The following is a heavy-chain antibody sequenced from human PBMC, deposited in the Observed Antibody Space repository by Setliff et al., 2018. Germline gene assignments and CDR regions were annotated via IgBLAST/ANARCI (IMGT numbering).Heavy chain of an antibody. J-gene: IGHJ1*01. V-gene: IGHV3-23*01. D-gene: IGHD3-10*01. CDR2: ISATSGTT. Sequence: GGSLRLSCAASGFTFSSYAMTWVRQAPGKGLECVSGISATSGTTNYADSVKGRFTISRDNSKNTLYLQMNSLRAEDTAVYYCAERLDGSGSHYSTLHHWGQGTLVTVSS. CDR3: AERLDGSGSHYSTLHH. CDR1: GFTFSSYA.